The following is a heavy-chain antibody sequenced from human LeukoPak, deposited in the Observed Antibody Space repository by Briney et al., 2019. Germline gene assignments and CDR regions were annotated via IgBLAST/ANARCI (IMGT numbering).Heavy chain of an antibody. D-gene: IGHD3-9*01. CDR2: INPNSGGT. CDR1: GYTFTGYY. V-gene: IGHV1-2*02. CDR3: ASNPNYDILTGWVY. J-gene: IGHJ4*02. Sequence: ASVKVSCKASGYTFTGYYMHGVRQAPGQGLEWMGWINPNSGGTNYAQKFQGRVTITRDTSISTAYMELSRLRSDDTAVYYCASNPNYDILTGWVYWGQGTLVTVSS.